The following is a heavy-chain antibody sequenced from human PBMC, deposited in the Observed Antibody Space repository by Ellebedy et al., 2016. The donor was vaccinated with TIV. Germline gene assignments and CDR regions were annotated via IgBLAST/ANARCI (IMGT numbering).Heavy chain of an antibody. CDR3: ASAKYYGSGTYAHYLDY. D-gene: IGHD3-10*01. CDR1: GYSFTNYW. Sequence: GESLKISCKGSGYSFTNYWIGWVRQMPGKGLDWMGIIYPGYSDTRYSPSFQGQVTLAADKSISTAYPQWSSLKASDTAMYYCASAKYYGSGTYAHYLDYWGQGTLVTVSS. CDR2: IYPGYSDT. V-gene: IGHV5-51*01. J-gene: IGHJ4*02.